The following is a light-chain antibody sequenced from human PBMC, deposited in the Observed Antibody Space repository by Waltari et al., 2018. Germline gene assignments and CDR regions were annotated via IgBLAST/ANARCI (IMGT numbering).Light chain of an antibody. CDR3: SSYAGSNNRV. V-gene: IGLV2-8*01. J-gene: IGLJ3*02. CDR1: SSDVGNYKY. Sequence: QSALTQPPSASGSPGQSVTISCTGTSSDVGNYKYVSWYQQHPGKAPKPIIYDVSQRPSGVPDRFSGSKSGNTASLTVSGLQAEDEADYYCSSYAGSNNRVFGGGTKLTVL. CDR2: DVS.